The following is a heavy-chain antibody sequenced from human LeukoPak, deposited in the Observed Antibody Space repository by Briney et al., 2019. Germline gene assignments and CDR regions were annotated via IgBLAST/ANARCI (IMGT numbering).Heavy chain of an antibody. V-gene: IGHV1-69*01. CDR3: ARGGRVGATHYYYGMDV. Sequence: ASVKVSCKASGGTFSSYAISWVRQAPGQGLEWMGGIIPIFGTANYAQKFQGRVTITADESTSTAYMELSSLRSEDTAVHYCARGGRVGATHYYYGMDVWGQGTTVTVSS. D-gene: IGHD1-26*01. CDR2: IIPIFGTA. CDR1: GGTFSSYA. J-gene: IGHJ6*02.